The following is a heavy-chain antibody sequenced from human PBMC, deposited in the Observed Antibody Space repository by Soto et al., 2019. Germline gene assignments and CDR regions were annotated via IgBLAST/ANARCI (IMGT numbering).Heavy chain of an antibody. CDR2: ISYDGSNK. J-gene: IGHJ4*02. CDR3: AKYDDYGDSADY. D-gene: IGHD4-17*01. CDR1: GFTFSSYG. Sequence: QVQLVESGGGVVQPGRSLSLSCAASGFTFSSYGMHWVRQAPGKGLEWVAVISYDGSNKYYADSVKGRFTISRDNSKNTLYLQMNSLRAEDTAVYYCAKYDDYGDSADYWGQGTLVTVSS. V-gene: IGHV3-30*18.